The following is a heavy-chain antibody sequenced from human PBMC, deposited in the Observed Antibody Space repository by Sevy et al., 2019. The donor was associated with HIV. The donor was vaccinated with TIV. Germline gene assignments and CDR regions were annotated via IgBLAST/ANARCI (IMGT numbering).Heavy chain of an antibody. D-gene: IGHD3-22*01. CDR2: ISAYNDNT. V-gene: IGHV1-18*04. CDR3: AATLYYYDTSGSEDFDY. Sequence: ASVKVSCKASGYTFITYGISWVRQAPGQGLEWMGWISAYNDNTHYAQKLQGRVTMTTDTSTNTAYMELRRLGSDDTAVYYCAATLYYYDTSGSEDFDYWGQGTLVTVSS. CDR1: GYTFITYG. J-gene: IGHJ4*02.